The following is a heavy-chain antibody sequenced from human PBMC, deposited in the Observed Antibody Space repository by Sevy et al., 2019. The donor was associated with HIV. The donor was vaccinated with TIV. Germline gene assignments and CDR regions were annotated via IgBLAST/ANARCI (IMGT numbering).Heavy chain of an antibody. CDR1: GYTFTSYG. Sequence: ASVKVSCKASGYTFTSYGISWWRQAPGQGLEWMGWISAYNGNTNYAQKLQGRVTMTTDTSTSTAYMELRSLRSDDKDLYYGASDSQINRGYSHGSDYYYYHMDVWGKGTTVTVSS. D-gene: IGHD5-18*01. CDR2: ISAYNGNT. J-gene: IGHJ6*03. CDR3: ASDSQINRGYSHGSDYYYYHMDV. V-gene: IGHV1-18*01.